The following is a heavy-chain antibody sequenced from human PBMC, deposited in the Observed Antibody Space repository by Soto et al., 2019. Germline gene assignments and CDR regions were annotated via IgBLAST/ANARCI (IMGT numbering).Heavy chain of an antibody. J-gene: IGHJ4*02. D-gene: IGHD6-19*01. CDR2: ISGSGGST. CDR1: GFTFSSYA. Sequence: EVQLLESGGGLVQPGGSLRLSCAASGFTFSSYAMSWVRQAPGMGLEWGSAISGSGGSTYYADSVKRRFTISRDTSKNTLYLQMNSLGAEDTAVYYCAMRSSGWYFDYWGQGALVTVSS. CDR3: AMRSSGWYFDY. V-gene: IGHV3-23*01.